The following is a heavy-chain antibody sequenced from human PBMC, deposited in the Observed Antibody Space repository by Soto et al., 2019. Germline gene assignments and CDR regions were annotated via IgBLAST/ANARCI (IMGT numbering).Heavy chain of an antibody. CDR3: ARVGRVTGIRDHFHFCDLDF. CDR1: GYTFTTYW. V-gene: IGHV5-51*01. Sequence: PGESLKISCKGSGYTFTTYWIGWVRQMPGKGLEWMGIIFPGDSDTRYSPSFQGHVTISADKPTGTAFLQWRSLAASDTGLYYCARVGRVTGIRDHFHFCDLDFWGQGTTVTVSS. D-gene: IGHD2-21*02. CDR2: IFPGDSDT. J-gene: IGHJ6*01.